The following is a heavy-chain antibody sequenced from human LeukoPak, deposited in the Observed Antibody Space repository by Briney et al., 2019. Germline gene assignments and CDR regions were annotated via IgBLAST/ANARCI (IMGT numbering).Heavy chain of an antibody. CDR2: IKQDGSEK. V-gene: IGHV3-7*01. J-gene: IGHJ4*02. CDR1: GFSFSSYW. CDR3: ARDHSSGPPGGY. Sequence: GGSLRLSCAASGFSFSSYWMRWVRQAPGKGLEWVANIKQDGSEKYYVDSVKGRFTISRDNAKNSLYLQMNSLRAEDTAVYYCARDHSSGPPGGYWGQGTLVTVSS. D-gene: IGHD6-19*01.